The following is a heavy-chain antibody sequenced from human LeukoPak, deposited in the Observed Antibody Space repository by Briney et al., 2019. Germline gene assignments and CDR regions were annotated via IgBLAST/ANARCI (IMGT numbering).Heavy chain of an antibody. V-gene: IGHV3-7*01. J-gene: IGHJ4*02. CDR1: GFTFSNYW. Sequence: GGSLRLSCAVSGFTFSNYWMSWVRQAPGKGLEWVANINENGGEKYYVDSVEGRFTISRDNAKSSLYLQMNTLRAEDTAVYYCARDPVPGTTDYWGQGTLVTVSS. CDR2: INENGGEK. D-gene: IGHD1-7*01. CDR3: ARDPVPGTTDY.